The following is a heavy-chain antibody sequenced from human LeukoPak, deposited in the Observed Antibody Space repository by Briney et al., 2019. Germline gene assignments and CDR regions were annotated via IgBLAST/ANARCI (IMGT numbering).Heavy chain of an antibody. J-gene: IGHJ4*02. V-gene: IGHV5-51*01. CDR2: MYLGDSDT. Sequence: GESLKISCKGSGYRFSTYWISGVRQMPGKGLEWMGIMYLGDSDTRYSPSFQGQVTISADKSITTAYLLWSSLKASDAAMYYCARGTYNWNIIDYWGQGTLVTVSS. CDR1: GYRFSTYW. CDR3: ARGTYNWNIIDY. D-gene: IGHD1/OR15-1a*01.